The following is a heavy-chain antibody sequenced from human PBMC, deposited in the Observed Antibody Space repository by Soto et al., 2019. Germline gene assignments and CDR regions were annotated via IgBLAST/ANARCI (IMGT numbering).Heavy chain of an antibody. CDR3: ARMATSGTLNWFDP. V-gene: IGHV1-8*01. CDR1: GYTFTNYD. CDR2: MNPNRANT. J-gene: IGHJ5*02. D-gene: IGHD1-26*01. Sequence: QAQLVQAGAEVKEPGASVKVSCKASGYTFTNYDISWVRQATGQGLGWMGWMNPNRANTGYAQKFQGRVSMTRDTSTNTAYMELSSLRSEDTAIYYCARMATSGTLNWFDPWGQGTLVTVSS.